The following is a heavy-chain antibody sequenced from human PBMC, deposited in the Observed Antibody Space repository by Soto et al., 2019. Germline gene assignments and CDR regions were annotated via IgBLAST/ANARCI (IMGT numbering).Heavy chain of an antibody. CDR2: IIPIFGTA. Sequence: GASVKVSCKASGGAFSSYAISWVRQAPGQGLEWMGGIIPIFGTANYAQKFQGRVTITADKSTSTAYMELSSLRSEDTAVYYCARMDGYSRAKFDYWGQGTLVTVSS. CDR3: ARMDGYSRAKFDY. CDR1: GGAFSSYA. V-gene: IGHV1-69*06. D-gene: IGHD2-15*01. J-gene: IGHJ4*02.